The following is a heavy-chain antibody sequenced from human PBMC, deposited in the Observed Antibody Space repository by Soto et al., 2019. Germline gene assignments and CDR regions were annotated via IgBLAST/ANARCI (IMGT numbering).Heavy chain of an antibody. CDR3: ARRGGRTTVKPYYYYGMDV. D-gene: IGHD4-17*01. Sequence: QVQLVQSGAEVKKPGSSVKVSCKASGGTFSSYAISWVRQAPGQGLEWMGGIIPIFGTANYAQKFQGRVTITAYESTSTAYMELSSLRSEDTAVYYCARRGGRTTVKPYYYYGMDVWGQGTTVTVSS. CDR2: IIPIFGTA. J-gene: IGHJ6*02. CDR1: GGTFSSYA. V-gene: IGHV1-69*12.